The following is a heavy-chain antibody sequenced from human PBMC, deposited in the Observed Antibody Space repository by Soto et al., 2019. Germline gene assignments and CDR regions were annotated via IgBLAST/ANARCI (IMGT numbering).Heavy chain of an antibody. CDR3: ATDGGRPGGGYDWYYYYMDV. V-gene: IGHV1-24*01. J-gene: IGHJ6*03. CDR2: FDPEDGET. CDR1: GYTLTELS. Sequence: ASVKVFCKVSGYTLTELSMHWVRQAPGKRIEWMGGFDPEDGETIYAQKYQGRVTMTEDTSTDTAYMELSSLRSEDTAVYYCATDGGRPGGGYDWYYYYMDVWGKGTTVTVSS. D-gene: IGHD5-12*01.